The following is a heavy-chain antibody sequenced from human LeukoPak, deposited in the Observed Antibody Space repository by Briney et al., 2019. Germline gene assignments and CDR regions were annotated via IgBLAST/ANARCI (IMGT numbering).Heavy chain of an antibody. D-gene: IGHD4-11*01. CDR3: ARARGGTTVTTSRY. CDR1: GYIFTSYD. V-gene: IGHV1-18*01. CDR2: ISTYSGDA. J-gene: IGHJ4*02. Sequence: ASVKVSCKASGYIFTSYDFSWVRQAPGQGLEWMGWISTYSGDAHYAHNFPGRVTMTTDTSTNTAYMERRSLKSDDTAVYYCARARGGTTVTTSRYWGQGTLVTVSS.